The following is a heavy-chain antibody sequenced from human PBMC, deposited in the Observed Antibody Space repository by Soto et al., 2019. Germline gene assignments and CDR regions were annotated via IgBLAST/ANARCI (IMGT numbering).Heavy chain of an antibody. V-gene: IGHV1-46*01. J-gene: IGHJ6*02. Sequence: QVQLVQSGAEVKKPGASVKVSCKASGYTFTSYYMHWVRQAPGQGLEWMGIINPSGGSTSYAPKVQGRVTMTRDTSTSTDYMELSSLRSEDTAVYYCAPDRKVGDTTHYYGMDVWGQGTTVTVSS. CDR3: APDRKVGDTTHYYGMDV. CDR1: GYTFTSYY. CDR2: INPSGGST. D-gene: IGHD1-26*01.